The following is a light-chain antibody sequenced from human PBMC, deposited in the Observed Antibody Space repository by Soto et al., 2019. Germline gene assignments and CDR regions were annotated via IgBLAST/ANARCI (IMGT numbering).Light chain of an antibody. CDR1: QSFDTN. CDR2: GAS. V-gene: IGKV3D-15*01. Sequence: EIWMTQSPGTLSVSPGEVPTLWCRASQSFDTNLAWYQQKPGQAPRLLIYGASTRAAGIPARFSGGGSGTEFTLTISSLEPEDFAVYYCQPRGNWPPSITFGQGTRLEIK. J-gene: IGKJ5*01. CDR3: QPRGNWPPSIT.